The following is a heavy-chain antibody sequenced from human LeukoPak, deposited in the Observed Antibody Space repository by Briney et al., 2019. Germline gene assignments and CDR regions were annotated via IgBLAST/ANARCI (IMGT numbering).Heavy chain of an antibody. CDR3: ARESGSYYWDY. V-gene: IGHV4-61*01. D-gene: IGHD1-26*01. CDR1: GGSVSSGSYY. J-gene: IGHJ4*02. CDR2: IYYSGST. Sequence: SETLSLTCTVSGGSVSSGSYYWSWIRQPPGKGLEWIGYIYYSGSTNYNPSLKSRVTISVDTSKNQFSLKLSSVTAADTAVYYCARESGSYYWDYWGQGTLATVSS.